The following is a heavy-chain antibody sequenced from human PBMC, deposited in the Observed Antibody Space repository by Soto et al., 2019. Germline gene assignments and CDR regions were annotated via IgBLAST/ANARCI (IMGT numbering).Heavy chain of an antibody. CDR1: GGSISSGGYY. V-gene: IGHV4-31*03. Sequence: PSETLSLTCTVSGGSISSGGYYWSWIRQHPGKGLEWIGYIYYSGSTYYNPSLKSRVTISVDTSKNQFSLKLSSVTAADTAVYYCARDKTAAAVPQGNYYYYGMDVWGQGTTVTVSS. CDR2: IYYSGST. J-gene: IGHJ6*02. D-gene: IGHD6-13*01. CDR3: ARDKTAAAVPQGNYYYYGMDV.